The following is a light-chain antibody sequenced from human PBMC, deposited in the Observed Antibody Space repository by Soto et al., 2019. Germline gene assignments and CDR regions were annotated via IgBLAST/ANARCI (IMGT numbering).Light chain of an antibody. Sequence: QLVLTQSPSASASLGASVKLTCTLSSGHSSYAITWHQQQPEKGPRFLMRVNSDCSHSRGDGIPDRFSGSSSGAERHLTISSLQSEDEADYYCQTWGTGIRVFGGGTKLTVL. CDR1: SGHSSYA. J-gene: IGLJ3*02. CDR3: QTWGTGIRV. CDR2: VNSDCSH. V-gene: IGLV4-69*01.